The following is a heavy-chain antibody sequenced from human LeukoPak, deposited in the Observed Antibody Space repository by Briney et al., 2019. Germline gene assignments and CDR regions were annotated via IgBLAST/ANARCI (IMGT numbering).Heavy chain of an antibody. D-gene: IGHD2-15*01. V-gene: IGHV3-20*04. Sequence: GGSLRLSCAASGFTFDDYGVSWVRQAPGRGLEWVSFINWNGVSTDYADSVKGRFTISRDNAKNSLYLQMSSLRVEDTALYYCAREDGFCSGGSCYQHWGQGTLVTVSS. CDR3: AREDGFCSGGSCYQH. CDR1: GFTFDDYG. CDR2: INWNGVST. J-gene: IGHJ1*01.